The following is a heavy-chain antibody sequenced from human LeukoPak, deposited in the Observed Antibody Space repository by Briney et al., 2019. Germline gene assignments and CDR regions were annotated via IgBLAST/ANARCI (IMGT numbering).Heavy chain of an antibody. D-gene: IGHD3-10*01. CDR3: ARGSLWFGELSNYMDV. Sequence: GASVKVSCKASGYTFTSYRISWVRQAPGQGLEWMGWINPNSGGTNYAQKFQGRVTMTRNTSISTAYMELSSLRSEDTAVYYCARGSLWFGELSNYMDVWGKGTTVTISS. CDR2: INPNSGGT. CDR1: GYTFTSYR. V-gene: IGHV1-8*02. J-gene: IGHJ6*03.